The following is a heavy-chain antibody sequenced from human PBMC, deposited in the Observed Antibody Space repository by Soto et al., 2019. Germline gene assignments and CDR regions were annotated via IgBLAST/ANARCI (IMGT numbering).Heavy chain of an antibody. D-gene: IGHD6-19*01. J-gene: IGHJ4*02. CDR2: IGGYKGNT. CDR1: GYPFTSYV. V-gene: IGHV1-3*01. CDR3: ARDLGGWTDY. Sequence: ASVKVSCKASGYPFTSYVLHWVRQAPGQGLEWMGWIGGYKGNTNYAQKLQGRVTITRDTSASTAYMELSSLRSEDTTVYYCARDLGGWTDYWGQGTLVTVSS.